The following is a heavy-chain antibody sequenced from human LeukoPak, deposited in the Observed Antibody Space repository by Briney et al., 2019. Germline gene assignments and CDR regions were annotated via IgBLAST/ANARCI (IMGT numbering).Heavy chain of an antibody. Sequence: GGSLRLSCAASGFTFSSYSMNWVRQAPGKGLEWVSAISGSGGSTYYADSVKGRFTISRDNSKNTLYLQMNSLRAEDTAVYYCAKDGRKAAAGNFDYWGQGTLVTVSS. J-gene: IGHJ4*02. D-gene: IGHD6-13*01. CDR2: ISGSGGST. CDR3: AKDGRKAAAGNFDY. CDR1: GFTFSSYS. V-gene: IGHV3-23*01.